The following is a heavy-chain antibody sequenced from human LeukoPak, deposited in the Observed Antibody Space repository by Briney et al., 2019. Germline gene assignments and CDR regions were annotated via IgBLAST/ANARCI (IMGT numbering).Heavy chain of an antibody. Sequence: PGGSLRLSCAASGVTFSNYDMNWVRQAPGKGLEWVADISGSGGTTYYADSVKGRFTISRDNAKNTLYLQMNSLRAEDTAVYFCAKRGVVIRVILVGFHKEANYFDSWGQGALVTVSS. D-gene: IGHD3-22*01. CDR3: AKRGVVIRVILVGFHKEANYFDS. J-gene: IGHJ4*02. CDR2: ISGSGGTT. V-gene: IGHV3-23*01. CDR1: GVTFSNYD.